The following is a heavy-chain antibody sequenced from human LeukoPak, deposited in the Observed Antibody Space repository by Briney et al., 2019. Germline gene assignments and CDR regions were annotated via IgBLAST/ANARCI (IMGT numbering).Heavy chain of an antibody. CDR1: GFTFCSYA. D-gene: IGHD2-15*01. CDR2: ISGSGGRT. CDR3: AKVDKGYCSGASCYVDS. V-gene: IGHV3-23*01. Sequence: PGVSLRLSCAASGFTFCSYAMIRLRPAPGKGGEGVSAISGSGGRTYYAESVKGRFTISRDNSKNTLYLQMNSLRPEETAVYYSAKVDKGYCSGASCYVDSWGHGALVTVSS. J-gene: IGHJ5*01.